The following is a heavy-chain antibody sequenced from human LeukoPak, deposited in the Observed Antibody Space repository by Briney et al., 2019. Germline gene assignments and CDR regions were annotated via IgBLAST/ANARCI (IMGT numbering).Heavy chain of an antibody. CDR1: GFTFDDYG. J-gene: IGHJ4*02. V-gene: IGHV3-20*04. Sequence: PGESLRLSCAASGFTFDDYGMSWVRQAPGKGLEWVSGINWNGGSTGYADSVKGRFTISRDNAKNSLYLQMNSLRAEDTALYYCARDRYYDYVWGSYDYWGQGTLVTVSS. CDR2: INWNGGST. CDR3: ARDRYYDYVWGSYDY. D-gene: IGHD3-16*01.